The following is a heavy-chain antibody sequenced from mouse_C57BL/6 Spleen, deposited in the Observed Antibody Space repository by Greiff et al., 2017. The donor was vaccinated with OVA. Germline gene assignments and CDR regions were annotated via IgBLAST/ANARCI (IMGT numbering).Heavy chain of an antibody. D-gene: IGHD2-4*01. CDR1: GFSLTSYG. CDR2: IWRGGST. J-gene: IGHJ3*01. Sequence: VMLVESGPGLVQPSQSLSITCTVSGFSLTSYGVHWVRQSPGKGLEWLGVIWRGGSTDYNAAFMSRLSITKDNSKSQVFFKMNSLQADDTAIYYCAKNEGDYEWFAYWGQGTLVTVSA. V-gene: IGHV2-5*01. CDR3: AKNEGDYEWFAY.